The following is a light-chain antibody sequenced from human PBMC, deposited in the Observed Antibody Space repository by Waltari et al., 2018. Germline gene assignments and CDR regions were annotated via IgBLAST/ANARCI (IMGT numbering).Light chain of an antibody. Sequence: QSALTQPPSASGSPGQSVTISCTGTSSDVGSYTSVSWFQQHPGKAPKLIIYEVSKRPAGVPDRFAGSKSGNTASLTVSGLQAEDEADYYCSSKGGSNNFVFGGGTKLTVL. CDR2: EVS. V-gene: IGLV2-8*01. J-gene: IGLJ3*02. CDR3: SSKGGSNNFV. CDR1: SSDVGSYTS.